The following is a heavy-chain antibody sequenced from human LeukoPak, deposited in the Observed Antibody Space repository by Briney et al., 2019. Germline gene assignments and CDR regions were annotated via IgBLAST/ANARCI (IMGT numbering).Heavy chain of an antibody. Sequence: ASVKVSCKVSGYTLTELSMHWVRQAPGKGLEWMGGFDPEDGETIYAQKFQGGVTMTEDTSTDTAYMELSSLRSEDTAVYYCATAAYCGGDCYPDWYFDLWGRGTLVTVSS. CDR2: FDPEDGET. D-gene: IGHD2-21*02. V-gene: IGHV1-24*01. J-gene: IGHJ2*01. CDR1: GYTLTELS. CDR3: ATAAYCGGDCYPDWYFDL.